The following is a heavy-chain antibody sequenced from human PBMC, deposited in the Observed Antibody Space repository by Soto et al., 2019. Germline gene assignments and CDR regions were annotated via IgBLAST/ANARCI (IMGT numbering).Heavy chain of an antibody. CDR3: VTRGWAAAGHFDY. J-gene: IGHJ4*02. CDR2: ISSNGGST. Sequence: PGGSLRLSCSASGFTFSSYAMHWVRQAPGKGLEYVSAISSNGGSTYYADSVKGRFTISRDNSKNTLYLQMSSLRAEDTAVYYCVTRGWAAAGHFDYWGQGTMVTVSS. V-gene: IGHV3-64D*06. D-gene: IGHD6-13*01. CDR1: GFTFSSYA.